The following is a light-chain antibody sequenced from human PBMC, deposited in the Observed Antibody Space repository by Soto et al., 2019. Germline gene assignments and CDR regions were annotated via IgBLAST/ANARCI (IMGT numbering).Light chain of an antibody. CDR2: GAS. V-gene: IGKV3-15*01. CDR3: HQYHSSPLT. Sequence: EIVMTQSPATLSVSPGERATLSCRASQSISSNLAWYQQKPGQAPRLLIYGASTRATGIPATFSGSGSGTEFTLTISSLQAEDVAVYYCHQYHSSPLTFGGGTKVEIK. CDR1: QSISSN. J-gene: IGKJ4*01.